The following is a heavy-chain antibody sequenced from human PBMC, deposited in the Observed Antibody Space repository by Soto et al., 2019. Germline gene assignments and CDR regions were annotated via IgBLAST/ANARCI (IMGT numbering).Heavy chain of an antibody. CDR1: GFTFSNQA. D-gene: IGHD6-19*01. Sequence: EVQLLESGGGLVQPGGSLRLSCSASGFTFSNQAMAWVRQAPGKGLEWVSALISGGESPDYAYSVKGRFTISRDNSKNTLYLQMNSLRADDTAVYYCAKDLHGSGWSVDQWGQGTVVTVSS. V-gene: IGHV3-23*01. CDR3: AKDLHGSGWSVDQ. J-gene: IGHJ4*02. CDR2: LISGGESP.